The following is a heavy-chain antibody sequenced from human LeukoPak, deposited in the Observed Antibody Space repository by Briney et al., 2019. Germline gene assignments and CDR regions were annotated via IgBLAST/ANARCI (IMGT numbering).Heavy chain of an antibody. D-gene: IGHD5-12*01. CDR2: IKQDGSEK. CDR3: ARAVATIGFDY. CDR1: GFTFSSYW. Sequence: PGGSLRLSCAAPGFTFSSYWMSWVRQAPGKGLEWVANIKQDGSEKYYVDSVKGRFTISRDNAKNSLYLQMNSLRAEDTAVYYCARAVATIGFDYWGQGTLVTVSS. V-gene: IGHV3-7*01. J-gene: IGHJ4*02.